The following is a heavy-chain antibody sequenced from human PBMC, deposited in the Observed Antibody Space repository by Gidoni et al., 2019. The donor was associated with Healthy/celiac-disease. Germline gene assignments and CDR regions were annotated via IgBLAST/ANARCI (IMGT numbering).Heavy chain of an antibody. CDR3: AKDRYYDSSGNFGY. CDR1: GFTFSSYA. J-gene: IGHJ4*02. CDR2: MSCSCGST. Sequence: EVQLLESGGGLVQPGGSLRLSCAASGFTFSSYAMSWVRQAPGKGLDWVSAMSCSCGSTYYADSVKGRFTISRDNSKNTLYLQMNSLRAEDTAVYYCAKDRYYDSSGNFGYWGQGTLVTVSS. D-gene: IGHD3-22*01. V-gene: IGHV3-23*01.